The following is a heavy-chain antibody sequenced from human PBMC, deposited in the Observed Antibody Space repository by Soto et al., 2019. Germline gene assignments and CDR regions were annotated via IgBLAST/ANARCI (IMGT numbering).Heavy chain of an antibody. CDR3: ATGAYCSGGSCSDYYYYYYGMDL. V-gene: IGHV1-58*01. Sequence: SVKVSCKTSGFTFRSSAVQWVRQARGQRLEWIGWLVVGTGNTNYAQKFQQRVTISSDRSTNTVSMELSSLTSEDTAVYYCATGAYCSGGSCSDYYYYYYGMDLWGXGTTVTVSS. D-gene: IGHD2-15*01. CDR1: GFTFRSSA. CDR2: LVVGTGNT. J-gene: IGHJ6*02.